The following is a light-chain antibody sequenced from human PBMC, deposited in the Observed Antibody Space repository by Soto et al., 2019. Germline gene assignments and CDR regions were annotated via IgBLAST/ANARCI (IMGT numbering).Light chain of an antibody. CDR2: IAS. J-gene: IGKJ4*01. V-gene: IGKV1-12*01. CDR3: QQSKTLPLT. CDR1: QDINSW. Sequence: DIQMTQSQSSVTASVGDRVSIPCRASQDINSWLTWYQQKPGKAPKVLIYIASRLQSGVPSRFSGRGSGTDFSLTISNPQPEDFATYFCQQSKTLPLTFGGG.